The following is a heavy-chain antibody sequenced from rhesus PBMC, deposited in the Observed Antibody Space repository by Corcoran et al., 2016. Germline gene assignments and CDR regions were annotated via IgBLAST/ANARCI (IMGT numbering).Heavy chain of an antibody. D-gene: IGHD3-3*01. V-gene: IGHV4-76*01. Sequence: QVQLQESGPGVVKPSETLSLTCAVSGGSISSGYDWSWIRQPPGKGLEWIGYMNGRSGGTNDNPSLKKRVTISNDASKDQFSLKLRSVTAADTAVYYCARDSMWTGGNDRFDVWGPGVLVTVSS. J-gene: IGHJ5-1*01. CDR3: ARDSMWTGGNDRFDV. CDR2: MNGRSGGT. CDR1: GGSISSGYD.